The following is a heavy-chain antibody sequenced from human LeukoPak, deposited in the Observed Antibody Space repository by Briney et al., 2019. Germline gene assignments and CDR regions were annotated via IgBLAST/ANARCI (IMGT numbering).Heavy chain of an antibody. Sequence: GGSLRLSCAASGFTFEDYAMHWVRQAPGKGLEWVSGISWNSGSIGYADSVKGRFTISRDNAKNSLYLQMNSLGAEDTALYYCAKDTRSSWYVCGMDVWGQGTTVTVSS. CDR3: AKDTRSSWYVCGMDV. CDR1: GFTFEDYA. J-gene: IGHJ6*02. V-gene: IGHV3-9*01. D-gene: IGHD6-13*01. CDR2: ISWNSGSI.